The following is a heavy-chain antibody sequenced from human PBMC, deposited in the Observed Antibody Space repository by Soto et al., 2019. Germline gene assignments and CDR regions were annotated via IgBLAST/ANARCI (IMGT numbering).Heavy chain of an antibody. CDR2: IYCNGNT. D-gene: IGHD3-16*01. CDR3: ASVPFGGNVMAH. J-gene: IGHJ4*02. Sequence: PSEPLSLTCTVSAASFSKYYWTWIRQPPGKGLEWIGYIYCNGNTKYNPSLEGRLTISIDTCNKEFSLRLTSVTDADAAVYYCASVPFGGNVMAHWGQGTLVTVSS. V-gene: IGHV4-59*01. CDR1: AASFSKYY.